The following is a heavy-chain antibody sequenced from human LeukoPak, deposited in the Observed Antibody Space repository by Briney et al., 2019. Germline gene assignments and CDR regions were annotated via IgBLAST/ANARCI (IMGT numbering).Heavy chain of an antibody. J-gene: IGHJ2*01. CDR2: ISGYNGIT. CDR1: GYTFISYD. D-gene: IGHD2-21*02. V-gene: IGHV1-18*01. Sequence: ASVKVSCKASGYTFISYDISWVRQAPGQGLEWMGWISGYNGITNYAQNLQGRVTMTTDTSTSTAYMELRSLRSDDTAVYYCARGLGVVTAQSEQPKPRYFDLWGRGTQVAVSS. CDR3: ARGLGVVTAQSEQPKPRYFDL.